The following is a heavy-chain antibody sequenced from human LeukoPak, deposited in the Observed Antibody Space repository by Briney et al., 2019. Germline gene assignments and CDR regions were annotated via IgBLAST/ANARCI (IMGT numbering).Heavy chain of an antibody. CDR2: IKSKTDGATT. Sequence: GGSLRLSCAASGFTFSNAWMSWVRQAPGKGLEWVGRIKSKTDGATTEYAAPVKGRFTISRDDSKNTLYLQMNSLKTEDTAVYYCTTGLYDYDSGSYSFPWGQGTQVTVSS. V-gene: IGHV3-15*01. D-gene: IGHD3-10*01. CDR1: GFTFSNAW. CDR3: TTGLYDYDSGSYSFP. J-gene: IGHJ5*02.